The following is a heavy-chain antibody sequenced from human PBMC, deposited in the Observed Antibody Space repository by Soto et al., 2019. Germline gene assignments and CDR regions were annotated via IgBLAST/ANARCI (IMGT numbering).Heavy chain of an antibody. D-gene: IGHD1-20*01. V-gene: IGHV3-23*01. CDR2: TGISGRTT. CDR1: GFSLTTYA. Sequence: GGSLRLSCAASGFSLTTYAMSWVRQAPGKGLEWVSTTGISGRTTYYADSVKGRFTVSRDDSKNTLDLQMSSLRAEDTAVYYCATVHNTSRSFDYWGQGTLVTVSS. J-gene: IGHJ4*02. CDR3: ATVHNTSRSFDY.